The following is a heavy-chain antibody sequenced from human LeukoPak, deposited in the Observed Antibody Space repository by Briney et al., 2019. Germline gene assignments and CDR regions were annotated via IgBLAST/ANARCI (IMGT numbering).Heavy chain of an antibody. CDR2: IYYSGST. Sequence: SETLSLTCTVSGGSISSYYWRWIRQPPGKGLEWIGYIYYSGSTNYNPSLKSRVTISVDTSKNQFSLKLSSVTAADTAVYYRARGEAVLDYWGQGTLVTVSS. J-gene: IGHJ4*02. D-gene: IGHD6-19*01. CDR1: GGSISSYY. V-gene: IGHV4-59*01. CDR3: ARGEAVLDY.